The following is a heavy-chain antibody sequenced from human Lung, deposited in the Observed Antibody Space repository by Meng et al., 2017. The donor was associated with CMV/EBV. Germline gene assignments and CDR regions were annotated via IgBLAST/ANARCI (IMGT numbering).Heavy chain of an antibody. CDR2: IYYSGST. D-gene: IGHD2-2*01. J-gene: IGHJ4*02. Sequence: LXCTVSGGSISSSSYYWGWIRQPPGKGLEWIGSIYYSGSTYYNPSLKSRVTISVDTSKNQFSLKLSSVTAADTAVYYCARRGYCSSTSRCPERFFDYWXQGTXVTGAS. CDR1: GGSISSSSYY. CDR3: ARRGYCSSTSRCPERFFDY. V-gene: IGHV4-39*01.